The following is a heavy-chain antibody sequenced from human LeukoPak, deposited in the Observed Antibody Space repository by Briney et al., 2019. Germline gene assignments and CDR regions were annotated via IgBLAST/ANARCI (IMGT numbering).Heavy chain of an antibody. V-gene: IGHV4-59*01. J-gene: IGHJ4*02. CDR3: AGAEIDWLRSPGTLYFIHS. CDR2: VHHSGTS. CDR1: GASITSSH. D-gene: IGHD3-9*01. Sequence: PSETLSLTCSVSGASITSSHWSWIRRSPGKGLEWIGYVHHSGTSTYNPSLQSRVTISLDTSYNQFSLTLASVTAADTALYYYAGAEIDWLRSPGTLYFIHSWGQGTLVTVSS.